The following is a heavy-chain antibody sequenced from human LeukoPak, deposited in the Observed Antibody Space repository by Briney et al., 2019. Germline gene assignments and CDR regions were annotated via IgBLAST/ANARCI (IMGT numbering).Heavy chain of an antibody. V-gene: IGHV3-48*03. CDR1: GFNFRSYW. CDR3: AELGITMIGGV. Sequence: GGSLRLSCAASGFNFRSYWMSWVRQAPGKGLEWVSYISSSGSTIYYAYSVKGRFTISRDNAKNSLYLQMNSLRAEDTAVYYCAELGITMIGGVWGKGTTVTISS. J-gene: IGHJ6*04. CDR2: ISSSGSTI. D-gene: IGHD3-10*02.